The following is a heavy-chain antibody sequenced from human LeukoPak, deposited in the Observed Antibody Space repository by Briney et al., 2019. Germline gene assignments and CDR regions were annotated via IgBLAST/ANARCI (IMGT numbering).Heavy chain of an antibody. V-gene: IGHV1-3*03. CDR2: INAGNGNT. CDR1: GYTFTSYA. J-gene: IGHJ4*02. CDR3: ARGPLTHTVTSYFDY. Sequence: GASVKVSCKASGYTFTSYAMHWVRQAPGQRLEWMGWINAGNGNTKYSQEFQGRVTITRDTSASTAYMELSSLRSEDMAVYYCARGPLTHTVTSYFDYWGQGTLVTVPS. D-gene: IGHD4-17*01.